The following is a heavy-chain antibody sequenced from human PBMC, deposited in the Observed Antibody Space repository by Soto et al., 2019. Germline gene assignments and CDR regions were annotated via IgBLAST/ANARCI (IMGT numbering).Heavy chain of an antibody. CDR3: GRGGYDSSGYSRYFDY. V-gene: IGHV4-59*01. CDR1: GGSISSYY. J-gene: IGHJ4*02. Sequence: SETLSLTCTVSGGSISSYYWSWIRQPPGKGLEWIVYIYYSGSTNYNPSLKSQVTISVDTSKNQFSLKLSSVTAADTAVYYCGRGGYDSSGYSRYFDYWGQGTLVTVPQ. D-gene: IGHD3-22*01. CDR2: IYYSGST.